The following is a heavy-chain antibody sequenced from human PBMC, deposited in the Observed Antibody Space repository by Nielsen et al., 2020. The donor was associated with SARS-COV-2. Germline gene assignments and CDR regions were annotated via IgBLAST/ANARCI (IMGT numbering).Heavy chain of an antibody. CDR2: ISWNSGSI. CDR1: GFTFDDYA. V-gene: IGHV3-9*01. CDR3: AKVGGDYVRDALDI. Sequence: GGSLRLSCAASGFTFDDYAMHWVRQAPGKGLEWVSGISWNSGSIGYADSVKGRFTISRDNAKNSLYLQMNSLRAEDTALYYCAKVGGDYVRDALDIWGQGTMVTVSS. J-gene: IGHJ3*02. D-gene: IGHD2-21*02.